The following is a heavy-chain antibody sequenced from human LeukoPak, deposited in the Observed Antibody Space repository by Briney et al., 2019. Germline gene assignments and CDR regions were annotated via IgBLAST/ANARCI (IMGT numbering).Heavy chain of an antibody. V-gene: IGHV4-34*01. D-gene: IGHD3-22*01. J-gene: IGHJ4*02. Sequence: ASETLSLTCAVYGGSFSGYYWSWIRQPPGKGLEWIGEINHSGSTNYNPSLKSRVTISVDTSKNQFSLKLSSVTAADTAVYYCASRPHYYDSSGYYGRVAYYFDYWGQGTLVTVSS. CDR2: INHSGST. CDR3: ASRPHYYDSSGYYGRVAYYFDY. CDR1: GGSFSGYY.